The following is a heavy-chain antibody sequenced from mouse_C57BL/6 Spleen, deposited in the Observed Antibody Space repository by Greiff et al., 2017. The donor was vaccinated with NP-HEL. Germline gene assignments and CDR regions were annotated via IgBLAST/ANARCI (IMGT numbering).Heavy chain of an antibody. V-gene: IGHV5-17*01. J-gene: IGHJ2*01. Sequence: EVKLVESGGGLVKPGGSLKLSCAASGFTFSDYGMHWVRQAPEKGLEWVAYISSGSSTIYYADTVKGRFTITRDNAKNTLFLHMTSLRSEDTAMDYCERLGLLRFDYWGQGTTLTVSS. CDR3: ERLGLLRFDY. CDR2: ISSGSSTI. CDR1: GFTFSDYG. D-gene: IGHD2-3*01.